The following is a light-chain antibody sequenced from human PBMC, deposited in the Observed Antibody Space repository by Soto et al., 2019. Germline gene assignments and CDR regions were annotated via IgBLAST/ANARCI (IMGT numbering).Light chain of an antibody. Sequence: EIVMTQSPATLSVSPGERATLSCRASQSVSSNLAWYQQKPGQAPRLLIYSASTRATGIPARFSGSGSGTEFTLTISSLQSEDFAVYYCQQYNNWPWTFGQGTKLEIK. V-gene: IGKV3-15*01. CDR2: SAS. CDR1: QSVSSN. J-gene: IGKJ2*01. CDR3: QQYNNWPWT.